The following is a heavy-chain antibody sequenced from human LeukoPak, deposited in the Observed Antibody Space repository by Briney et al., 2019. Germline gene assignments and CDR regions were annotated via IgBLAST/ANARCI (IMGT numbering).Heavy chain of an antibody. V-gene: IGHV6-1*01. J-gene: IGHJ6*03. Sequence: SQTLSLTCAISGDSVSSNSAAWNWVRHSPSRGLEWLGRTYYRSKWYNDYTVSVKSRITINPDTYKNQFSLQLNSVTPEDTAVYYCARGPQLVGYYYIDVWGKGTTVTVSS. CDR1: GDSVSSNSAA. CDR2: TYYRSKWYN. CDR3: ARGPQLVGYYYIDV. D-gene: IGHD6-13*01.